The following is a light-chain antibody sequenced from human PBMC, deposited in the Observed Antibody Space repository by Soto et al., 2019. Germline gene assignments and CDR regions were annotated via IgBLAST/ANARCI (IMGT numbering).Light chain of an antibody. J-gene: IGKJ2*01. V-gene: IGKV3-20*01. CDR1: QSVRNSY. CDR3: HQYGSSPYT. Sequence: DIVLTQSPDTLSLSPGERATLSCRASQSVRNSYLAWYQQKPGQPPSLDIYGTSNGATGVPDRFSGSGSGTDFSLTISRLEPEDFAVYYCHQYGSSPYTFGQGTILEIK. CDR2: GTS.